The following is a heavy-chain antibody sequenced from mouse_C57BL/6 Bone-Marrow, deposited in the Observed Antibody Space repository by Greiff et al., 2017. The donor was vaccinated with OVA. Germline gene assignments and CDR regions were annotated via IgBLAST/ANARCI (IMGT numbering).Heavy chain of an antibody. D-gene: IGHD2-4*01. CDR1: GYTFTSYG. CDR2: IYPRSGNT. Sequence: VKLVEPGAELARPGASVKLSCKASGYTFTSYGISWVKQRTGQGLEWIGEIYPRSGNTYYNEKFKGKATLTADKSSSTAYMELRSLTSEDSAVYFCALTLTHYDYDPFAYWGQGTLVTVSA. CDR3: ALTLTHYDYDPFAY. V-gene: IGHV1-81*01. J-gene: IGHJ3*01.